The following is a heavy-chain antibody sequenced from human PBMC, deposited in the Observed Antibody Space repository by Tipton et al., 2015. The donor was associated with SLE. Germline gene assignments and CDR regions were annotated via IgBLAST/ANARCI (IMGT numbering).Heavy chain of an antibody. V-gene: IGHV4-59*01. CDR1: GGSISSYY. CDR2: IYYSGST. D-gene: IGHD3-3*01. CDR3: ARDLAIFGVGFDY. J-gene: IGHJ4*02. Sequence: TLSLTCTVSGGSISSYYWSWIRQPPGKGLEWIGYIYYSGSTNYNPSLKSRVTISVDTSKNQFSLKLSPVTAAGTAVYYCARDLAIFGVGFDYWGQGTLVTVSS.